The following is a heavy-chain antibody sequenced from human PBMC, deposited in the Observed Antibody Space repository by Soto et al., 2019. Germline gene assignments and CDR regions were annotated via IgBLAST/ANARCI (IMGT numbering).Heavy chain of an antibody. D-gene: IGHD2-15*01. CDR2: IRGFSPYT. CDR1: GFTFRTYT. Sequence: GGSLRLSCVASGFTFRTYTMNWVRQAPGKGLEWVSGIRGFSPYTFYAESVKGRFTISRDNAKNSLYLQMNSLGVEDTAVYYCARDRGYDAHDYYYDAMDVWGQGTTVTVSS. J-gene: IGHJ6*02. V-gene: IGHV3-21*01. CDR3: ARDRGYDAHDYYYDAMDV.